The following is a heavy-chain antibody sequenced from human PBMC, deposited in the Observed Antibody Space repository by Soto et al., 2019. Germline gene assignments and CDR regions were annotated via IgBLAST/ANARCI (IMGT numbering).Heavy chain of an antibody. CDR1: GFTFSSYW. D-gene: IGHD3-16*02. Sequence: VQLVESGGGLVQPGGSLRLSCAASGFTFSSYWMSWVRQAPGKGLEWVANIKQDGSEKYYVESVKGRFTISRDNDRSALYLQMDSVRAEETAVYYCARDGDYDYIWGSYRYGHHSYWGQGTLVTVSS. V-gene: IGHV3-7*01. CDR2: IKQDGSEK. J-gene: IGHJ4*02. CDR3: ARDGDYDYIWGSYRYGHHSY.